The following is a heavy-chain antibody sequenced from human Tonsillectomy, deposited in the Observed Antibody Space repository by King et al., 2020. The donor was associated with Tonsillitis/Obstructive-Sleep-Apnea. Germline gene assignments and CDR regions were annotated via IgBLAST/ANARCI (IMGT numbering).Heavy chain of an antibody. D-gene: IGHD4-23*01. CDR2: ICSKANSYAT. CDR1: GFTFSGSA. V-gene: IGHV3-73*01. J-gene: IGHJ4*02. Sequence: QLVQSGGGLVQPGGSLKLSCAASGFTFSGSAMHWVRQASGKGLEWGGRICSKANSYATAYAASVKGRFTISRDDSKNTAYLQMNSLKTEDTAVYYCTITVVTIEGWGQGTLVTVSS. CDR3: TITVVTIEG.